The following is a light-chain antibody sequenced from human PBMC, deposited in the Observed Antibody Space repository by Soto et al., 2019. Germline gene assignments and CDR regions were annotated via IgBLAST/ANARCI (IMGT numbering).Light chain of an antibody. Sequence: EIVMTQSPATQSVSPGERATLSCRASQSVSSNLAWYQQKPGQSPRLLISGASTRATAFPARFSGSGSGTEFTLTISSLQSEDFAVYYCQQYNNWPPTFGQGTKVEIK. CDR2: GAS. J-gene: IGKJ1*01. V-gene: IGKV3-15*01. CDR1: QSVSSN. CDR3: QQYNNWPPT.